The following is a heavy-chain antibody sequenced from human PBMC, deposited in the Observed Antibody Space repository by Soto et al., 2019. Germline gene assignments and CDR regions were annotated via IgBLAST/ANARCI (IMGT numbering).Heavy chain of an antibody. V-gene: IGHV3-23*01. J-gene: IGHJ3*01. CDR3: AKGLCSCGACSYPFSV. Sequence: GGSLRRACAAYGFTFSSYTMNWVRQAPGKGLEWVSAVSGSGGSTTYADSVKGRFTISRDNSMNTLYLQMNSLRAEDTAAYYCAKGLCSCGACSYPFSVCGQPTIVPVSS. D-gene: IGHD2-15*01. CDR2: VSGSGGST. CDR1: GFTFSSYT.